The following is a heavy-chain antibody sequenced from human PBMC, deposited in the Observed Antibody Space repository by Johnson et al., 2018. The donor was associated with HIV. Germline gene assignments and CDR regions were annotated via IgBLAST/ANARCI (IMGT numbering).Heavy chain of an antibody. CDR3: AGRFYYDSSGYYSAAFDI. D-gene: IGHD3-22*01. J-gene: IGHJ3*02. CDR2: ISYDGSNK. V-gene: IGHV3-30*04. Sequence: VQLVESGGGVVQPGRSLRLSCAASRFTFSSYAMHWVRQAPGKGLEWVAIISYDGSNKNYADSVKGRFTVSRDNSKNTLFLQMNRLRAEDTALYYCAGRFYYDSSGYYSAAFDIWGQGTMVTVSS. CDR1: RFTFSSYA.